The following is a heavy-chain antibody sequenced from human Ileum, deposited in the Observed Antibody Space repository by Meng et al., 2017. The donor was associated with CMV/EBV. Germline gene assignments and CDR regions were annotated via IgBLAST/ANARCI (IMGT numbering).Heavy chain of an antibody. Sequence: QVQLQESCPGLVKPSGTLSLHGGVPGGPITSYYWSWIRQPAGKGLEWIGRIYSTGSTNYNPNPSLKSRVTISIDTSKNQFSLKLTSVTAADTAVYYCARGPYSSTWNYWHFDFWGRGTLVTVSS. CDR3: ARGPYSSTWNYWHFDF. V-gene: IGHV4-4*07. D-gene: IGHD6-13*01. CDR1: GGPITSYY. J-gene: IGHJ2*01. CDR2: IYSTGST.